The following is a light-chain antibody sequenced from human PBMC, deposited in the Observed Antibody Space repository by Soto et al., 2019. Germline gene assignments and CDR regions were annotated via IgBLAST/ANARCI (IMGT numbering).Light chain of an antibody. CDR2: LGS. Sequence: DIVMTQSPLSLPVTPGEPASISCRSSQSLLDSNGNSRFDRYLQKPGQSPQLLIYLGSNRASGVPDRFSGSGSGTDFTLKISRVEAEDVGVYYCMQALQTPLTFGQGTRLEIK. CDR1: QSLLDSNGNSR. CDR3: MQALQTPLT. V-gene: IGKV2-28*01. J-gene: IGKJ5*01.